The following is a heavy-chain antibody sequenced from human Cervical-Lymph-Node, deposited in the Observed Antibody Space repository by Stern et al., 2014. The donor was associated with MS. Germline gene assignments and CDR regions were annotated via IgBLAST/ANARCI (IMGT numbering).Heavy chain of an antibody. Sequence: QLVQSGPEVKRPGESLKISCQASGYTFTSYWIGWVRQMPGKGLEWIAIIFPGGSDIRYSPSFQGQVTISADKSSSTAYLQWNNLKASDTAIYYCARQRYFDYWGQGTLVTVSS. J-gene: IGHJ4*02. CDR2: IFPGGSDI. CDR1: GYTFTSYW. CDR3: ARQRYFDY. V-gene: IGHV5-51*01.